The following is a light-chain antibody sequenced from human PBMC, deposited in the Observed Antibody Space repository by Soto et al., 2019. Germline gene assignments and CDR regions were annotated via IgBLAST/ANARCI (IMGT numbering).Light chain of an antibody. CDR2: GNS. Sequence: QSVLTQPPSVSGAPGQRVTISCTGSSSNIGADFDVHWYQQLPGTAPKLLIYGNSNRPSGVPDRFSGSKSGSSASLAITGLQAEDEADYYCQSYDSSLRGWVFGGGTKLTV. CDR3: QSYDSSLRGWV. V-gene: IGLV1-40*01. J-gene: IGLJ3*02. CDR1: SSNIGADFD.